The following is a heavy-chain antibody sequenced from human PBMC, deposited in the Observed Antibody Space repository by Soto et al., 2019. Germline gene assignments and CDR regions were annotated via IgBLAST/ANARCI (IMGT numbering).Heavy chain of an antibody. CDR2: ISWNSGSI. CDR3: AKDIITGRREQLTTWGFDF. J-gene: IGHJ4*02. D-gene: IGHD6-6*01. V-gene: IGHV3-9*01. Sequence: EVQLVESGGGLVQPGRSLRLSCAASGFIFDDYAMHWVRQAPGKGLEWVSGISWNSGSIGYADSVKGRFTISRDNAKNSLYLQMNSLRAEDTALYYCAKDIITGRREQLTTWGFDFWGQGTLVTVSS. CDR1: GFIFDDYA.